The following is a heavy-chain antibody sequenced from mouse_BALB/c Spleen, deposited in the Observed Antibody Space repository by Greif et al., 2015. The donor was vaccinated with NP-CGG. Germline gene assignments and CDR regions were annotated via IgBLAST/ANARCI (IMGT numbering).Heavy chain of an antibody. CDR2: INPSTGYT. Sequence: QVQLQQSGAELAKPGASVKMSCKASSYTFTSYWMHWVKQRPGQGLEWIGYINPSTGYTEYNQKFKDKATLTADKSSSTAYMQLSSLTSEDSAVYYCANYYGSSYYFDYWGQGTTLTVSS. V-gene: IGHV1-7*01. CDR1: SYTFTSYW. D-gene: IGHD1-1*01. J-gene: IGHJ2*01. CDR3: ANYYGSSYYFDY.